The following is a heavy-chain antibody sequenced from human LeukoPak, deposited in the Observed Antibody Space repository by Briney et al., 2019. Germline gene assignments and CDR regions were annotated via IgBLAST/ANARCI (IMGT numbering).Heavy chain of an antibody. V-gene: IGHV3-7*04. D-gene: IGHD2/OR15-2a*01. J-gene: IGHJ4*02. CDR1: VFTFSSYG. Sequence: GGCLRLSCAASVFTFSSYGMSWVRQAPWKGLEWVANIKQDGSEKYYVDSVKGRFTISRDNAKSIVYLQMNGLRSEDTAVYYCVKDFGRVRGTPDSWGQGPWSPSPQ. CDR3: VKDFGRVRGTPDS. CDR2: IKQDGSEK.